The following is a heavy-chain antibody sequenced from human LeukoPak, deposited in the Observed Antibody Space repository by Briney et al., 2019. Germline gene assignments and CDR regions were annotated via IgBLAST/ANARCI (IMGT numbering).Heavy chain of an antibody. V-gene: IGHV3-74*01. J-gene: IGHJ4*02. CDR3: ARDLRTPSDTNIAIDY. CDR2: INSDGRLT. Sequence: GGSLRLSCAASGFTFSNYWMHWVRQGPGKGLVWVSRINSDGRLTSYADSVKGRFTISRDNAKNTLYLQMNSLRAEDTAVYYCARDLRTPSDTNIAIDYWGQGTLVTVST. CDR1: GFTFSNYW. D-gene: IGHD4-23*01.